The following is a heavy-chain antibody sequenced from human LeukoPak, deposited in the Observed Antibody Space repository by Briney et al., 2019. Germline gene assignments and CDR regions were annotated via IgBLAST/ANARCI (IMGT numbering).Heavy chain of an antibody. Sequence: SETLSLTCAVSGDSISSYFWSWIRQPPGKGLEWIGEINHSGSTNYNPSLKSRVTISVDTPKKQFSLKLSSVTAADTAVYYCARRKITIFGVVLDYWGQGTLVTVSS. CDR2: INHSGST. CDR1: GDSISSYF. CDR3: ARRKITIFGVVLDY. V-gene: IGHV4-34*01. D-gene: IGHD3-3*01. J-gene: IGHJ4*02.